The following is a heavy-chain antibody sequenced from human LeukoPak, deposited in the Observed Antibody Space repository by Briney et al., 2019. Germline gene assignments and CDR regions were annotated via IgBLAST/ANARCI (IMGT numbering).Heavy chain of an antibody. CDR3: AKDRLGGPYFFHY. V-gene: IGHV4-39*07. CDR2: IYYSGST. Sequence: SETLSLTCTVSGGSISTSNYYWGWIRQPPGKGLEWIGSIYYSGSTYYNPSLKSRVTISVDTSKNQFSLKLSSVTAADTAVYFCAKDRLGGPYFFHYWGQGTLVTISS. CDR1: GGSISTSNYY. D-gene: IGHD3-16*01. J-gene: IGHJ4*02.